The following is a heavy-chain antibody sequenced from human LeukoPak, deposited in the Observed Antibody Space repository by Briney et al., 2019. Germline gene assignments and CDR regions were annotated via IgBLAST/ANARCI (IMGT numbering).Heavy chain of an antibody. V-gene: IGHV1-24*01. J-gene: IGHJ3*02. CDR3: ATVSKGGNHDAFDI. CDR2: FDPEDGET. Sequence: ASVKVSCKASGGTFSSYAISWVRQAPGQGLEWMGGFDPEDGETIYAQKFQGRVTMTEDTSTDTAYMELSSLRSEDTAVYYCATVSKGGNHDAFDIWGQGTMVTVSS. D-gene: IGHD1-26*01. CDR1: GGTFSSYA.